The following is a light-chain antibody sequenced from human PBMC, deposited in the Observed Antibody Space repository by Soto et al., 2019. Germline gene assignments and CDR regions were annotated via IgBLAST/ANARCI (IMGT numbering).Light chain of an antibody. CDR1: QSGLSSSNNKHY. CDR2: EIS. J-gene: IGKJ4*01. V-gene: IGKV4-1*01. CDR3: QQYYSSPIT. Sequence: DIVMTQSPDSLAVSLGERATINCKSSQSGLSSSNNKHYLAWYQQKSGQPPKLLIYEISTRASGVPDRISGSGSATDITLTISSLQAEDVAVYSCQQYYSSPITFGGGTKVEIK.